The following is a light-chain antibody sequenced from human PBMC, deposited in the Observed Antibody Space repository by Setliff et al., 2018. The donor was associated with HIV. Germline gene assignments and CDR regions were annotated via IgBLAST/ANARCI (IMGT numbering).Light chain of an antibody. CDR3: AAWDDSLNGYV. V-gene: IGLV1-44*01. CDR1: ISNIGSNT. CDR2: SNF. J-gene: IGLJ1*01. Sequence: QSVLTQPPSASGTPGQRVTISCSGSISNIGSNTINWYQRPPGTAPKLLIYSNFQRPSGVPDRFSASKSGTSASLAISGLQSDDEADYYCAAWDDSLNGYVFGTGTKVTVL.